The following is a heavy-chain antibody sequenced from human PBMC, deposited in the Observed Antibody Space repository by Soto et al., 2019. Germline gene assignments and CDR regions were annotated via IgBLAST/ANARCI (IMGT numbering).Heavy chain of an antibody. CDR2: ISGNGDST. V-gene: IGHV3-23*01. D-gene: IGHD3-10*01. CDR3: TKDPTLITAWYFDI. Sequence: PGGSLRLSCAASGFTFRTYAMTWVRQAPGKGLEWVSSISGNGDSTYYADSVKCRFTVSRDNSKSTLYLQMSRVTVEDTAIYSCTKDPTLITAWYFDILGRGTLVSVSS. J-gene: IGHJ2*01. CDR1: GFTFRTYA.